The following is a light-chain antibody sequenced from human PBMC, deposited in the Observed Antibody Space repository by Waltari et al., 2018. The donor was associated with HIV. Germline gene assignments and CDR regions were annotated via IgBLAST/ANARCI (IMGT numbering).Light chain of an antibody. CDR3: QSYDTSLSVNYV. V-gene: IGLV1-40*01. J-gene: IGLJ1*01. CDR2: SNI. CDR1: RTNTGAGHD. Sequence: QSVLTQPPSVSGALGQRVTISCTGSRTNTGAGHDEHWYQQLPGTAPKLLIYSNIIRPSGVPDRFSASKSGTSASLAITGLRPEDEADYYCQSYDTSLSVNYVFGTGTKVTVL.